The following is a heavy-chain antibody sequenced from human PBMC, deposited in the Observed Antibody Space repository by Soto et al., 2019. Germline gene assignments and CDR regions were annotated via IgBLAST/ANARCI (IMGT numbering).Heavy chain of an antibody. CDR2: ISSSSTI. Sequence: GGSLRLSCAASGFTFSSYSMSWVRQAPGKGLEWVSYISSSSTIYYADSVKGRFTISRDNAKNSLYLQMNSLRDEDTAVYYCARDLRAYSSSWYPFDYWGQGTLVTVSS. CDR3: ARDLRAYSSSWYPFDY. D-gene: IGHD6-13*01. J-gene: IGHJ4*02. V-gene: IGHV3-48*02. CDR1: GFTFSSYS.